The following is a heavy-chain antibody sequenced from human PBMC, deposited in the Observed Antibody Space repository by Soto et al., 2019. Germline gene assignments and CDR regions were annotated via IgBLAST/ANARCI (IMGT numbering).Heavy chain of an antibody. CDR3: ARYEYQLLSFSWFDP. D-gene: IGHD2-2*01. J-gene: IGHJ5*02. CDR2: IIPIFGTA. Sequence: VKVSCKASGGTFSSYAISWVRQAPGQGLEWMGGIIPIFGTANYAQKFQGRVTITADESTSTAYMELSSLRSEDTAVYYCARYEYQLLSFSWFDPWGQGTLVTVSS. V-gene: IGHV1-69*13. CDR1: GGTFSSYA.